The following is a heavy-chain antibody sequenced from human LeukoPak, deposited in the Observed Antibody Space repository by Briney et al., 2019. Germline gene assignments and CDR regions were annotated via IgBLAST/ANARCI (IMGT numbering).Heavy chain of an antibody. CDR3: AREASNGSGSS. J-gene: IGHJ5*02. V-gene: IGHV4-59*01. CDR1: GGSISSYH. CDR2: IYYSGST. Sequence: SETLSLTCTVSGGSISSYHWSWIRQPPGKGLEWIGYIYYSGSTNYNPSLKSRVTISVDTSKNQFSLKLSSVTAADTAVYYCAREASNGSGSSWGQGTLVTVSS. D-gene: IGHD3-10*01.